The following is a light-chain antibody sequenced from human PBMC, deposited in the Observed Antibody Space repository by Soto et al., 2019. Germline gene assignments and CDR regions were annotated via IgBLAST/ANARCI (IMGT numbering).Light chain of an antibody. J-gene: IGKJ1*01. CDR2: AAS. CDR3: HQYYSYPWT. Sequence: AIRMTQSPSSLSASPGDRVTITCRASQGISSYLAWYQQKPGKAPKLLIYAASTLQSGVPSRFSGSGSGTDFTLTISCLQSEDLATYYCHQYYSYPWTFGQGTKVEIK. CDR1: QGISSY. V-gene: IGKV1-8*01.